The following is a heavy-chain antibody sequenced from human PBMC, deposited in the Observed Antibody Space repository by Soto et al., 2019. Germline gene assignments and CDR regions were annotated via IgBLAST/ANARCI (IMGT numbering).Heavy chain of an antibody. CDR1: GGSISSYY. Sequence: SETLSLTCTVSGGSISSYYWSWIRQPPGKGLEWIGYIYYSGSTNYNPSLKSRVTISVDTSKNQFSLKLSSVTAADTAVYYCARGRGNYFGITYYFDYWGQGTLVTVSS. CDR2: IYYSGST. V-gene: IGHV4-59*12. J-gene: IGHJ4*02. CDR3: ARGRGNYFGITYYFDY. D-gene: IGHD1-7*01.